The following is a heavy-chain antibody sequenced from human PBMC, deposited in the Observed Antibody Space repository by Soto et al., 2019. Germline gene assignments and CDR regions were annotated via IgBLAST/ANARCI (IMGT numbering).Heavy chain of an antibody. CDR2: VYWDDDK. Sequence: ITLEESGPTLVKPTETLTLTCTFSGFSLTTGVGVGWVRQTPGKALEWLALVYWDDDKHYNPSLKTRLTITKDDSKGQVVLTMTKMDPADSATYYCAPLTADFWGPGTLVTVS. CDR3: APLTADF. V-gene: IGHV2-5*02. J-gene: IGHJ4*02. CDR1: GFSLTTGVG.